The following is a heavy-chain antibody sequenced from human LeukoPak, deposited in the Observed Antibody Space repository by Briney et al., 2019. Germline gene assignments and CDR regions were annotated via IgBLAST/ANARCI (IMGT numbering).Heavy chain of an antibody. J-gene: IGHJ4*02. CDR2: IDPSDSYT. D-gene: IGHD1-26*01. CDR1: GYSFTSYW. V-gene: IGHV5-10-1*01. CDR3: ARQGGATPGY. Sequence: GESLKISCKGSGYSFTSYWISWVRQMPGKGLEWMGRIDPSDSYTNYIPSFEGHVTISADRSTNTAYLQWSSLKASDTAMYYCARQGGATPGYWGQGTLVTVSS.